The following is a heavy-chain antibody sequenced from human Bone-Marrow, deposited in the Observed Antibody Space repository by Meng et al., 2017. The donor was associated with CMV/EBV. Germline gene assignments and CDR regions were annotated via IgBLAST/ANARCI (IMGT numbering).Heavy chain of an antibody. CDR3: ARVKLQYLNWFDP. CDR2: IYSGGST. V-gene: IGHV3-66*02. J-gene: IGHJ5*02. CDR1: GFTFSSYS. D-gene: IGHD4-11*01. Sequence: GGSLRLSCAASGFTFSSYSMNWVRQAPGKGLEWVSVIYSGGSTYYADSVKGRFTISRDNSKNTLYLQMNSLRAEDTAVYYCARVKLQYLNWFDPWGQGTLVTVSS.